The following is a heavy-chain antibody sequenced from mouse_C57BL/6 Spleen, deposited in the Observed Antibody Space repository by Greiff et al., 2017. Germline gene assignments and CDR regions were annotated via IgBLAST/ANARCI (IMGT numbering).Heavy chain of an antibody. Sequence: VKLQESGPGLVQPSQSLSITCTVSGFSLTSYGVHWVRQSPGKGLEWLGVIWRGGSTDYNAAFMSRLSITKDNAKSQVFFKMNSLQADDTAIYYCAKGAQARDYAMDYWGQGTSVTVSS. V-gene: IGHV2-5*01. D-gene: IGHD3-2*02. CDR3: AKGAQARDYAMDY. J-gene: IGHJ4*01. CDR2: IWRGGST. CDR1: GFSLTSYG.